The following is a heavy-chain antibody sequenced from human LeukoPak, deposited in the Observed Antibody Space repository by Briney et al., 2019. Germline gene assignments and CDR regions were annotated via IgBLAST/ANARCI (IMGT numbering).Heavy chain of an antibody. CDR1: GFTFSSYA. CDR2: ISGSGGST. D-gene: IGHD5-18*01. CDR3: AKSPRGYSYGYGMGYYYYMDV. Sequence: GGSLTLSCAASGFTFSSYAMSWVRQAPGKGLEWVSAISGSGGSTYYADSVKGRFTISRDNSKNTLYLQMNSLRAEDRAVYYGAKSPRGYSYGYGMGYYYYMDVWGKGTTVTVSS. V-gene: IGHV3-23*01. J-gene: IGHJ6*03.